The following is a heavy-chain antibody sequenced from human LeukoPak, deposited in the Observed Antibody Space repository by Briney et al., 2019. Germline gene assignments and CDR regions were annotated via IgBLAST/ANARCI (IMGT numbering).Heavy chain of an antibody. V-gene: IGHV3-9*01. CDR1: GFTFDDYA. J-gene: IGHJ4*02. Sequence: GGSLRLSCAASGFTFDDYAMHWVRQAPGKGLEWVSGISWNSGSIGYADSVKGRFTISRDNAKNSLYLQMNSLRAEDTALYYCAKDQRGYCGGDCYPYYFDYWGQGTLVTVSS. CDR2: ISWNSGSI. CDR3: AKDQRGYCGGDCYPYYFDY. D-gene: IGHD2-21*02.